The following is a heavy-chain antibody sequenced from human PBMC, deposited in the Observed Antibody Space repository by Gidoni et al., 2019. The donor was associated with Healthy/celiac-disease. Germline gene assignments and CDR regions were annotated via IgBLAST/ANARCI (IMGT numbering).Heavy chain of an antibody. D-gene: IGHD5-18*01. Sequence: QVQPGQSGAEVKKPGDSVKVSCKAAGYTFTGYYMPWVRQAPGQGLEWMGWINPNSGGTNSAQKFQGRVTMTRDTSISTAYMELSRLRSDDTAVYYCARDSPLWARPIYYFDYWGQGTLVTVSS. CDR2: INPNSGGT. V-gene: IGHV1-2*02. CDR3: ARDSPLWARPIYYFDY. CDR1: GYTFTGYY. J-gene: IGHJ4*02.